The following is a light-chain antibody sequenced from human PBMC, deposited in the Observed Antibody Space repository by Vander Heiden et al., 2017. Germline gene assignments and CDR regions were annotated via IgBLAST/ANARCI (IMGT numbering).Light chain of an antibody. J-gene: IGLJ3*02. CDR1: SSDVGNYNY. CDR3: CSYAGSPWV. CDR2: DVT. V-gene: IGLV2-11*01. Sequence: QSALTQPRSVSGSPGQSVTISCTGTSSDVGNYNYVSWYQQHPGKAPKLMIYDVTKRPSGVPDRFSGSKSGNTASLTISGLQAEDEADYYCCSYAGSPWVFGGGTKLT.